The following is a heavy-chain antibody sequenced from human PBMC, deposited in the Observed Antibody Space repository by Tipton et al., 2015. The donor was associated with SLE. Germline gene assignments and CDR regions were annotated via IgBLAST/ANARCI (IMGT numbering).Heavy chain of an antibody. CDR3: ARALPGGDRYYFDY. D-gene: IGHD2-21*02. J-gene: IGHJ4*02. CDR2: IYYSGST. CDR1: GGSISSYY. Sequence: LSLTCTVSGGSISSYYWSWIRQPPGKGLEWIGYIYYSGSTNYNPSLKSRVTISVDTSKNQFSLKLSSVTAADTAAYYCARALPGGDRYYFDYWGQGTLVTVSS. V-gene: IGHV4-59*01.